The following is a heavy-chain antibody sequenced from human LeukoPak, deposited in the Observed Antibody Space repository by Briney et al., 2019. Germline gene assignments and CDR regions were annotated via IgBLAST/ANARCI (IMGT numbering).Heavy chain of an antibody. V-gene: IGHV4-59*01. Sequence: PSETLSLTCTVSGGSISSYYWSWIRQPPAKGLEWIGYIYYSGSTNYNPSLKSRVTISVDTSKNQFSLKPSSVTAADTDVYYCARAGAGTDFDYWGQGTLVTVSS. CDR1: GGSISSYY. CDR2: IYYSGST. CDR3: ARAGAGTDFDY. J-gene: IGHJ4*02. D-gene: IGHD6-19*01.